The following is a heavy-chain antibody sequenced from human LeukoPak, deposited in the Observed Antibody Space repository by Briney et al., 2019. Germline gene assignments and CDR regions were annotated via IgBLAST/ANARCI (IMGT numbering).Heavy chain of an antibody. V-gene: IGHV4-39*01. Sequence: PSVTLSLTCSVSGGSISSFTTHYWGWIRQPPGKGLEWIGSMYYSGTTYYNPSLESRLTISVDTSKNQFSLNLSSVTAADTAVYYCVRQGDQSIHDAIDVWGQGTMVTVSS. CDR2: MYYSGTT. D-gene: IGHD5-24*01. CDR1: GGSISSFTTHY. J-gene: IGHJ3*01. CDR3: VRQGDQSIHDAIDV.